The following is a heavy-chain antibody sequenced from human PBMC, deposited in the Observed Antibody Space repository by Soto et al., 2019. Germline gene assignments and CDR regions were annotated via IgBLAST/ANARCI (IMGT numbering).Heavy chain of an antibody. D-gene: IGHD1-26*01. CDR1: GGTFSSYT. Sequence: QVQLVQSGAEVKKPGSSVKVSCKASGGTFSSYTISWVRQAPGQGLEWMGRIIPILGIANYAQKFQGRVTITADKSTSTAYMELSSLRSEDTAVYYCATDSGSYLSFDYWGQGTLVTVSS. V-gene: IGHV1-69*02. CDR3: ATDSGSYLSFDY. CDR2: IIPILGIA. J-gene: IGHJ4*02.